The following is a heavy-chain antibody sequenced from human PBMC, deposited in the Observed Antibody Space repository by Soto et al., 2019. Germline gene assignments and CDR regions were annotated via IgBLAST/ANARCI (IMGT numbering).Heavy chain of an antibody. CDR3: AQGGSGSYDEYYGMDV. V-gene: IGHV4-30-2*01. D-gene: IGHD3-10*01. J-gene: IGHJ6*02. Sequence: SDTLSLTCAVSGGSISSGGYSWSWIRQPPGKGLEWIGYIYHSGSTYYNPSLKSRVTISVDRSKNQFSLKRSSVTAADTAVYYCAQGGSGSYDEYYGMDVWGQGTTVTVS. CDR2: IYHSGST. CDR1: GGSISSGGYS.